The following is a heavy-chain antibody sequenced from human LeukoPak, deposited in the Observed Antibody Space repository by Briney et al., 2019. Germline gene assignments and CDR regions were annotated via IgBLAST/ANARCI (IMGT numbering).Heavy chain of an antibody. CDR3: ARRSYAHYDSSGYYSPYYFDY. V-gene: IGHV4-59*12. J-gene: IGHJ4*02. D-gene: IGHD3-22*01. CDR1: GGSISSYY. CDR2: IYYSGST. Sequence: SETLSLTCTASGGSISSYYWSWIRQPPGKGLEWIGYIYYSGSTNYNPSLKSRVTISVDTSKNQFSLKLSSVTAADTAVYYCARRSYAHYDSSGYYSPYYFDYWGQGTLVTVSS.